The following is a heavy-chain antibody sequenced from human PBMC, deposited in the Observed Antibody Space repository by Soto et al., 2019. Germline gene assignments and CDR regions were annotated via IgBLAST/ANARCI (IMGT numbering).Heavy chain of an antibody. CDR2: IYHSGST. D-gene: IGHD2-2*01. Sequence: SETLSLTCAVSGGSISSGGYSWSWIRQPPGKGLEWIGYIYHSGSTYYNPSLKSRVTISLDRSKNQFSLKLSSVTAADTAVYYCARSLGGVPADYDYWGQGTLVTVSS. V-gene: IGHV4-30-2*01. J-gene: IGHJ4*02. CDR3: ARSLGGVPADYDY. CDR1: GGSISSGGYS.